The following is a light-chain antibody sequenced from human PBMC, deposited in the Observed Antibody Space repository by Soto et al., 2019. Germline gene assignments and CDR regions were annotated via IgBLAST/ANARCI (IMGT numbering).Light chain of an antibody. CDR1: QSVSSSY. J-gene: IGKJ5*01. CDR3: QQYNNWPPIT. Sequence: IVLAHSPGTLSCSAGERAALSCRAVQSVSSSYLAWYQQKPGQAPRLLIYGASSRATGIPDRFSGSGSGTEFTLSISSLQSEDFAVYYCQQYNNWPPITFGQGTRLEIK. V-gene: IGKV3-20*01. CDR2: GAS.